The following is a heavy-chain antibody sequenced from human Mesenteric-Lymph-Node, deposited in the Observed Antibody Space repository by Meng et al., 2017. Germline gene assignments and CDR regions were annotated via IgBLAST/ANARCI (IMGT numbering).Heavy chain of an antibody. J-gene: IGHJ4*02. V-gene: IGHV4-4*02. CDR3: TTLYGDSIS. D-gene: IGHD4-17*01. CDR1: GGSIRNVQG. CDR2: IYHSGRT. Sequence: QLMGAGPGLAKPSGTCSRNSDVSGGSIRNVQGWGWVLQAPGKGLEWIGEIYHSGRTNYNPSVKSRVSMSVDKSQNHFSLRLSSVTAADTAVYYCTTLYGDSISWGQGTLVTVSS.